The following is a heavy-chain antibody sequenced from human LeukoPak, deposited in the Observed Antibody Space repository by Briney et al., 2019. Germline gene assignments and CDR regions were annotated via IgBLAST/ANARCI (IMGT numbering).Heavy chain of an antibody. D-gene: IGHD5-18*01. V-gene: IGHV1-2*02. CDR3: ARDGHSYGLLPEAFDI. Sequence: GASVKVSCKASGYTFTGYYMHWVRQAPGQGLEWMGWINPNSGGTNYAQKFQGRVTMTRDTSISTAYMELSRLRSDDTAVYYCARDGHSYGLLPEAFDIWGQGTMVTVSS. J-gene: IGHJ3*02. CDR2: INPNSGGT. CDR1: GYTFTGYY.